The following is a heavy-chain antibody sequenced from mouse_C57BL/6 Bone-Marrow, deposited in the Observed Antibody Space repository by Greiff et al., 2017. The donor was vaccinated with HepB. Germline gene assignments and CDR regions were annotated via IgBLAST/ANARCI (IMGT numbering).Heavy chain of an antibody. V-gene: IGHV6-6*01. Sequence: EVMLVESGGGLVQPGGSMKLSCAASGFTFSDAWMDWVRQSPEKGLEWVAEIRNKANNHATYYAESVKGRFTISRDDSKSSVYLQMNSLRAEDTGIYYCTRLLLRPYYYAMDYWGQGTSVTVSS. J-gene: IGHJ4*01. CDR1: GFTFSDAW. CDR3: TRLLLRPYYYAMDY. D-gene: IGHD1-1*01. CDR2: IRNKANNHAT.